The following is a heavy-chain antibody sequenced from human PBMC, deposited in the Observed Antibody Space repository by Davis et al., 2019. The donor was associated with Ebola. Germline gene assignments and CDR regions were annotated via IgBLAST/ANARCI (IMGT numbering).Heavy chain of an antibody. Sequence: ASVKVSCKASGYTFTSYDIHWVRQATGQGLEWMGWMNPNSGNTGYAQKFQGRVTMTRNTSISTAYMELSSLRSEDTAVYYCARGRGYSYGGESDYWGQGTLVTVSS. D-gene: IGHD5-18*01. CDR1: GYTFTSYD. V-gene: IGHV1-8*01. J-gene: IGHJ4*02. CDR2: MNPNSGNT. CDR3: ARGRGYSYGGESDY.